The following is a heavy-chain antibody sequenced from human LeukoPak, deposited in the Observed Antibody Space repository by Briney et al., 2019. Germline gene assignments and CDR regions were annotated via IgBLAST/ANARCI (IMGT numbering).Heavy chain of an antibody. CDR2: INHSGST. J-gene: IGHJ4*02. V-gene: IGHV4-34*01. CDR3: ARKASYYFDY. CDR1: GGSFIGFH. Sequence: PSETLSLTCAVYGGSFIGFHWNWIRLAPGKGLEWIGDINHSGSTNYNPSLTSRVTISVDTSKNQFSLKLSSVTAADTAVYYCARKASYYFDYWGQGTLVTVSS.